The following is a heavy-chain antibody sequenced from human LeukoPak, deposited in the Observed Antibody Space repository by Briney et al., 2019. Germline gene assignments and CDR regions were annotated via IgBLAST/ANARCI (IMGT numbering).Heavy chain of an antibody. Sequence: GGSLRLSCAASGFTFSSYAMSWVRQAPGKGLEWVSAISGSGGSTYYADPVKGRFTISRDNSKDTLYLQMNSLRAEDTAVYYCAKGRTRGATVTAFDYWGQGTLVTVSS. V-gene: IGHV3-23*01. D-gene: IGHD4-17*01. CDR3: AKGRTRGATVTAFDY. J-gene: IGHJ4*02. CDR1: GFTFSSYA. CDR2: ISGSGGST.